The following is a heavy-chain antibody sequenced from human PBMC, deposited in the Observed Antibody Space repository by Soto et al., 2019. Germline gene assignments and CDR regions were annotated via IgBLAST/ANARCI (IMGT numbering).Heavy chain of an antibody. D-gene: IGHD6-19*01. J-gene: IGHJ3*02. CDR1: GFTFSSYG. CDR2: ISYDGSNK. V-gene: IGHV3-30*18. Sequence: QVQLVESGGGVVQPGRSLRLSCAASGFTFSSYGMHWVRQAPGKGLEWVAVISYDGSNKYYADSVKGRFTISRDNSKNTLYLQMNSLRAEDTAVYYCAKDQYSSGWFSSAFDIWGQGTMVTVSS. CDR3: AKDQYSSGWFSSAFDI.